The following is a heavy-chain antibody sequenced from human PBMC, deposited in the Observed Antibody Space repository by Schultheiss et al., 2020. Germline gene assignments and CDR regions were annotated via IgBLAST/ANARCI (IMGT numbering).Heavy chain of an antibody. J-gene: IGHJ4*02. CDR1: GGSISSYY. CDR2: IYTSGST. D-gene: IGHD3-16*01. Sequence: SQTLSLTCTVSGGSISSYYWSWIRQPPGKGLEWIGRIYTSGSTYYNPSLKSRVTISVDTSKNQFSLKLSSVTAADTAVYYCARLGFGVTTSYFDYWGQGTLVTVSS. V-gene: IGHV4-4*07. CDR3: ARLGFGVTTSYFDY.